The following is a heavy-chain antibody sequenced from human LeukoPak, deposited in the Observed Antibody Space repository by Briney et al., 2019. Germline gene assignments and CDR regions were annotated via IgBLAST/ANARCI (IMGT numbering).Heavy chain of an antibody. D-gene: IGHD5-12*01. V-gene: IGHV3-7*03. CDR2: IKRDGREK. J-gene: IGHJ4*02. Sequence: PGGSLRLSCAASGFTFSSYWMSWVRQAPGKGLEWVANIKRDGREKYYVDSVKGRFTISRDNAKNSLYLQMNSLRAEDTAVYYCARERPIVADVDLDYWGQGTLVTVSS. CDR1: GFTFSSYW. CDR3: ARERPIVADVDLDY.